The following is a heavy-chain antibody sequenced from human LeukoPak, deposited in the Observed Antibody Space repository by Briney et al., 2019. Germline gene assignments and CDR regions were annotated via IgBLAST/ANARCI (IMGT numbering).Heavy chain of an antibody. D-gene: IGHD2-15*01. J-gene: IGHJ3*02. V-gene: IGHV3-23*01. CDR3: ARPRLEYCSGGSCFDAFDI. CDR2: ISGNGGST. Sequence: PGGSLRLSCAASGFTFSSYAMNWVRQAPGKGLEWVASISGNGGSTYYADSVKGRFTISRDNSKNTLFLQMNSLTAEDTAIYSCARPRLEYCSGGSCFDAFDIWGQGTMVTVSS. CDR1: GFTFSSYA.